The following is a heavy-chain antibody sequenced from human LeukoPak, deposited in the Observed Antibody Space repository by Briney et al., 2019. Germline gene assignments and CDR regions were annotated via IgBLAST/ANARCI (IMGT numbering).Heavy chain of an antibody. CDR1: GGSFSGYY. CDR3: ARRARGLGWFDP. D-gene: IGHD3-10*01. Sequence: PSETLSLTCAVYGGSFSGYYWSWIRQPPGKGLEWIGEINHSGSTNYNPSLKSRVTISVDTSKNQFSLKLSSVTAADTAVYYCARRARGLGWFDPWGQGTLVTVSS. V-gene: IGHV4-34*01. J-gene: IGHJ5*02. CDR2: INHSGST.